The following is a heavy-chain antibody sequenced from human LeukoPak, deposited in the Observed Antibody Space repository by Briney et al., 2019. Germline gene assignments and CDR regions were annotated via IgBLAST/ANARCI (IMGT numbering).Heavy chain of an antibody. V-gene: IGHV3-7*01. CDR1: GFSVSGYW. J-gene: IGHJ4*02. CDR3: AREWQGGIAAAGTRIEGDY. CDR2: LKQGGSEN. D-gene: IGHD6-13*01. Sequence: GGSLRLSCAVSGFSVSGYWRTWLRKAPGKGLEWGANLKQGGSENNYVDSVKGRFTIPRDNAENSLFLQMNSLRVEDTAVYYCAREWQGGIAAAGTRIEGDYWGQGTLVAVSS.